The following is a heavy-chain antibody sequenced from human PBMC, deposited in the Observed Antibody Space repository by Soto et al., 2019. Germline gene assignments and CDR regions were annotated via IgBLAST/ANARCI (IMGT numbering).Heavy chain of an antibody. Sequence: GESLKISSNGSGYSFTSYWSGWMRQIPGKGLEWMGIIYPGDSDTRYSPSFQGQVTISADKSISTAYLQWSSLKASDTAMYYCARQPVPAAIRPSWFDPWGQGTLVIVSS. J-gene: IGHJ5*02. CDR2: IYPGDSDT. CDR1: GYSFTSYW. D-gene: IGHD2-2*02. CDR3: ARQPVPAAIRPSWFDP. V-gene: IGHV5-51*01.